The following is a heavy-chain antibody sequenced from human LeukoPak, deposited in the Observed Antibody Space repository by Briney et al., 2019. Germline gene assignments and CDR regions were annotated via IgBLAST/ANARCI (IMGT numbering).Heavy chain of an antibody. V-gene: IGHV3-21*04. CDR3: AKDLRGYCSSTSCYDQRNWFDP. J-gene: IGHJ5*02. Sequence: PGGSLRLSCAASGFTFSSYSMNWVRQAPGKGLEWVSSISSSSSYIYYADSVKGRFTISRDNSKNTLYLQMNSLRAEDTAVYYCAKDLRGYCSSTSCYDQRNWFDPWGQGTLVTVSS. D-gene: IGHD2-2*01. CDR1: GFTFSSYS. CDR2: ISSSSSYI.